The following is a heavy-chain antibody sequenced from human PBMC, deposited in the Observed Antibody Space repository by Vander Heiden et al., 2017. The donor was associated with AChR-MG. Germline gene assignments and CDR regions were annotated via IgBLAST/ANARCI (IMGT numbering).Heavy chain of an antibody. J-gene: IGHJ6*02. CDR3: AKGRTGYYYYSMDV. CDR1: GFPFRSYA. Sequence: EVQLLESGGGLVQPGGSLRLSCAASGFPFRSYAMTWVRHAPGKGLEWVSAISGSGGSTYYADSVKGRFTISRDNSKNTLYLQMNSLRAEDTAVYYCAKGRTGYYYYSMDVWGQGTTVTVSS. D-gene: IGHD3-10*01. V-gene: IGHV3-23*01. CDR2: ISGSGGST.